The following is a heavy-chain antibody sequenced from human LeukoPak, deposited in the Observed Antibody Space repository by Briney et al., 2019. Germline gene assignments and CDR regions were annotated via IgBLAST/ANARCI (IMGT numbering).Heavy chain of an antibody. V-gene: IGHV4-34*10. D-gene: IGHD3-10*01. J-gene: IGHJ4*02. CDR3: TSAYYYAIDN. Sequence: SETLSLTCAVYGGSLSGYYWSLIRQPPGSPGKDLEWIGEINDSGDTNYNPSLKSRIIMSVDTSKNQVSLKLRSVTAADSAVYFCTSAYYYAIDNWGQGTLVTVSS. CDR1: GGSLSGYY. CDR2: INDSGDT.